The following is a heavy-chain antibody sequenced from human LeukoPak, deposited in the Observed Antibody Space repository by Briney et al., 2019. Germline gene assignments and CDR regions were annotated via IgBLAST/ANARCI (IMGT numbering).Heavy chain of an antibody. CDR2: INDSGST. Sequence: PSETLSLTCTVSGGSISSSSYYWGWIRQPPGKGLEWIGEINDSGSTNYNPSLKSRVTISVDTSKNQFSLKLSSVTAADTAVYYCARGYRSWYHYYYYYYMDVWGKGTTVTISS. D-gene: IGHD6-13*01. V-gene: IGHV4-39*07. CDR3: ARGYRSWYHYYYYYYMDV. CDR1: GGSISSSSYY. J-gene: IGHJ6*03.